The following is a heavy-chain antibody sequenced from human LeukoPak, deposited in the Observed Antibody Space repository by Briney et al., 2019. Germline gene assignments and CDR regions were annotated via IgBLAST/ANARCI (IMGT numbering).Heavy chain of an antibody. Sequence: AGSLRLSCAASGFTFSSYATSWVRQAPGKGLEWISAISGSGGSTYYADSVKGRFTISRDNSKNTLYLQMNSLRAEDTAVYYCAKDRIFGVVITFDYWGQGTLVTVSS. D-gene: IGHD3-3*02. V-gene: IGHV3-23*01. CDR2: ISGSGGST. CDR1: GFTFSSYA. CDR3: AKDRIFGVVITFDY. J-gene: IGHJ4*02.